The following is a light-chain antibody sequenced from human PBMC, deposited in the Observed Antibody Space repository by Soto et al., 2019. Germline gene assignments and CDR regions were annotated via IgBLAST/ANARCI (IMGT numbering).Light chain of an antibody. V-gene: IGKV1-5*01. CDR3: QHHNSYSQT. CDR1: QSIRHY. Sequence: DIQMTQSPPTLSASVGDRVTITCRASQSIRHYLAWYQQMPGKAPKLLIYGASTLQSGVPSRFSGSGSGTEFTLTISSLQHDDFGPYFCQHHNSYSQTFGQGTKVDIK. CDR2: GAS. J-gene: IGKJ1*01.